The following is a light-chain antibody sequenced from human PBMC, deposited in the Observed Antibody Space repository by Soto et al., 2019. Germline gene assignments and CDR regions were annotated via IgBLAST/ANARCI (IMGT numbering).Light chain of an antibody. CDR1: QSVSSSY. CDR3: QQYDISPWT. V-gene: IGKV3-20*01. CDR2: GAS. J-gene: IGKJ1*01. Sequence: EIVLTQSPGTLSLSPGERATLSCRASQSVSSSYLAWYQQKPGQAPRLLIYGASSRATGVPDRFSGSGSGTDFTLTISRLEPEDFAVYYCQQYDISPWTFGQGTKV.